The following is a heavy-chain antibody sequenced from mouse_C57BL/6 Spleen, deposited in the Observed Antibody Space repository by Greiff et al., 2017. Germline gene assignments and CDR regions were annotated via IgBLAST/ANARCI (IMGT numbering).Heavy chain of an antibody. CDR2: ISYDGSN. Sequence: EVQLQESGPGLVKPSQSLSLTCSVTGYSITSGYYWNWIRQFPGNKLEWMGYISYDGSNNYNPSLKNRISITRDTSKNQFFLKLNSVTTEDTATYYCAREAGGFDYWGQGTTLTVSS. CDR3: AREAGGFDY. J-gene: IGHJ2*01. V-gene: IGHV3-6*01. D-gene: IGHD1-1*02. CDR1: GYSITSGYY.